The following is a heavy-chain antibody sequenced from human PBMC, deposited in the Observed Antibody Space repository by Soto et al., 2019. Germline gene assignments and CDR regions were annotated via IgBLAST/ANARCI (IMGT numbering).Heavy chain of an antibody. CDR2: IYYSGST. CDR3: ARERGYCSCGSCPVDY. J-gene: IGHJ4*02. CDR1: GGSISSSSYY. V-gene: IGHV4-39*02. D-gene: IGHD2-15*01. Sequence: QLQLQESGPGLVKPSETLSLTCTVSGGSISSSSYYWGWIRQPPGKGLEWIGSIYYSGSTYYNPSLKSRVTISVDTSKNQFSLKLSSVTAADTALYYCARERGYCSCGSCPVDYWGQGTLVTVSS.